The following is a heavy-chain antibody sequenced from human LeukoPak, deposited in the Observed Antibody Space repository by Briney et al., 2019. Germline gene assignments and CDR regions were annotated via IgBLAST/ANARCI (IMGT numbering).Heavy chain of an antibody. CDR2: IYYSGST. J-gene: IGHJ4*02. V-gene: IGHV4-59*01. D-gene: IGHD5-24*01. CDR1: GGSISSYY. Sequence: PSETLSLTCTVSGGSISSYYWSWIRQPPGKGLEWIRYIYYSGSTNYNPSLKSRVTISVDTSKNQFSLKLSSVTAADTAVYYCASAGDGYNFGSPFIDYWGQGTLVTVSS. CDR3: ASAGDGYNFGSPFIDY.